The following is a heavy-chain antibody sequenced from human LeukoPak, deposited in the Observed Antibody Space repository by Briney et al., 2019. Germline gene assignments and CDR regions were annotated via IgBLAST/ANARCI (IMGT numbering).Heavy chain of an antibody. CDR1: GGTFSSYA. CDR2: IIPILGIA. J-gene: IGHJ6*02. V-gene: IGHV1-69*04. Sequence: SVKVSCKASGGTFSSYAISWVRQAPGQGLEWTGRIIPILGIANYAHKFQGRVTITADKSTSTAYMELSSLRSEDTAVYYCASGRGRLTYYYYYGMDVWGQGTTVTVS. D-gene: IGHD4/OR15-4a*01. CDR3: ASGRGRLTYYYYYGMDV.